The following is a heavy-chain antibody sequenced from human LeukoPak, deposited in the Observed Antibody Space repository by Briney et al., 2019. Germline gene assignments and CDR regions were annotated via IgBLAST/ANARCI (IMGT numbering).Heavy chain of an antibody. Sequence: GGSLRLSCAASGFTFSSYAMSWVRQAPGKGLEWVSAISGSGGNTYYADSVKGRFTISRDNSKNTLYLQMNSLRAEDTAVYYCARAFGGSYNIFAFDIWGQGTMVTVSS. V-gene: IGHV3-23*01. CDR1: GFTFSSYA. D-gene: IGHD1-26*01. CDR3: ARAFGGSYNIFAFDI. J-gene: IGHJ3*02. CDR2: ISGSGGNT.